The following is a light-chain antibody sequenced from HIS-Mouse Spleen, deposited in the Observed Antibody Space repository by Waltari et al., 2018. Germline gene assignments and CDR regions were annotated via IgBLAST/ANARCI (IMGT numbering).Light chain of an antibody. CDR1: SGINVGTYR. V-gene: IGLV5-45*02. CDR3: MIWHSSAVV. CDR2: YKSDSDK. J-gene: IGLJ2*01. Sequence: QAVLTQPSSLSPSPGASASLTCPLRSGINVGTYRLDCYQQKPGSPPQYLLRYKSDSDKQQGSGVPSRFSGSKDASANAGILLISGLQSEDEADYYCMIWHSSAVVFGGGTKLTVL.